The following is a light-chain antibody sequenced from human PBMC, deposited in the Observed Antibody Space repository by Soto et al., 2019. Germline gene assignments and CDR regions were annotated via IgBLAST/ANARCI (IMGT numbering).Light chain of an antibody. CDR3: QQRSNCPPYT. CDR1: QSVSSY. J-gene: IGKJ2*01. V-gene: IGKV3-11*01. CDR2: DAS. Sequence: EIVLTQSPATLSLSPGERATLSCRASQSVSSYLAWYQQKPGQAPRLLIYDASNRATGIPARFSGSGSGTDFTLTISSLEPEDFAVYYCQQRSNCPPYTFGQGTPLEIK.